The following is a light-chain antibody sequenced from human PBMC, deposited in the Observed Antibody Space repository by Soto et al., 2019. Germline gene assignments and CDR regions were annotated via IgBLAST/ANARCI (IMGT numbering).Light chain of an antibody. CDR1: QSVTTF. CDR2: DVS. V-gene: IGKV3-11*01. J-gene: IGKJ4*01. CDR3: QQRINWPLT. Sequence: EIVLIQSQVTLSLSPGERATLSCRASQSVTTFLAWYQQKPGQAPRLLIYDVSTRATGIPARFSGSGSGTDFTLTISSLEPEDFAVYYCQQRINWPLTFGGGTKVEIK.